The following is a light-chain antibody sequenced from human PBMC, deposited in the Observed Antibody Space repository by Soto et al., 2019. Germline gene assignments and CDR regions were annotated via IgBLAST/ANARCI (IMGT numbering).Light chain of an antibody. CDR1: SSNIGNNY. CDR2: ENN. CDR3: GTWDSSLTAAV. V-gene: IGLV1-51*02. Sequence: QSVLTQPPSVSAAPGQKVTISCSGSSSNIGNNYVSWYQQLPGTAPKLLTYENNKRPSRIPDRFSGSKSGTSATLGITGLQTGDEADYYCGTWDSSLTAAVFGGGTKLTVL. J-gene: IGLJ3*02.